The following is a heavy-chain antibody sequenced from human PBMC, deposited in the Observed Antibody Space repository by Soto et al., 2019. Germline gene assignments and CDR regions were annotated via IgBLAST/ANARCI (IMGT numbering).Heavy chain of an antibody. CDR2: INHSGST. Sequence: SETLSLTCAVYGGSFSGYYWSWIRQPPGKGLEWIGEINHSGSTNYNPSLKSRVTISLDTSKNQFSLKLTSVTAADTAVYFCARVRTEYAGLDYWGQGTLVTVSS. V-gene: IGHV4-34*01. CDR3: ARVRTEYAGLDY. CDR1: GGSFSGYY. J-gene: IGHJ4*02. D-gene: IGHD2-2*01.